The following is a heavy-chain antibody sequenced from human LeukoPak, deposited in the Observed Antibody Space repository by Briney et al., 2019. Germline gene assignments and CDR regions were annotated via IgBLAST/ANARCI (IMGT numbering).Heavy chain of an antibody. J-gene: IGHJ3*02. D-gene: IGHD2-15*01. CDR3: ARYDCSGGSCYSFAAFDI. V-gene: IGHV4-59*08. Sequence: PSETLSLTCTVSGGSISSYYWSWIRQPPGKGLEWMGYIYYSGSTTYNPSLKSRVTISVDTSKTQFSLKLSSVTAADTAIYYCARYDCSGGSCYSFAAFDIRGQGTMVTVSS. CDR1: GGSISSYY. CDR2: IYYSGST.